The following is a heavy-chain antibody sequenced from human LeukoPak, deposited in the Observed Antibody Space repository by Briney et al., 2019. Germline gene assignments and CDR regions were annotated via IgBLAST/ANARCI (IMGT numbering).Heavy chain of an antibody. Sequence: SETLSLTCTVSVGSISSGSYYWSWIRQPAGKGLEWIGRIYTSGSTNYNPSLKSRGTISVDTSKNQFSLKLTSVTAADTAVYYCARGPTRIAASSRWFDPWGQGTLVTVSS. CDR2: IYTSGST. CDR3: ARGPTRIAASSRWFDP. V-gene: IGHV4-61*02. J-gene: IGHJ5*02. CDR1: VGSISSGSYY. D-gene: IGHD6-6*01.